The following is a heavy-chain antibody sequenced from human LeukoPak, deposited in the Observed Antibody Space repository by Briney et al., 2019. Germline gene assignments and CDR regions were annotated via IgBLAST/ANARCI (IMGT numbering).Heavy chain of an antibody. J-gene: IGHJ5*02. Sequence: GESLRISCKGSGYSFTSYWIGWVRQMPGKGLEWMGIIYPGDSDTRYSPSFQGQVTISADKSISTAHLQWSSLKASDTAMYYCARLDYSNLNWFDPWGQGTLVTVSS. V-gene: IGHV5-51*01. CDR2: IYPGDSDT. CDR1: GYSFTSYW. CDR3: ARLDYSNLNWFDP. D-gene: IGHD4-11*01.